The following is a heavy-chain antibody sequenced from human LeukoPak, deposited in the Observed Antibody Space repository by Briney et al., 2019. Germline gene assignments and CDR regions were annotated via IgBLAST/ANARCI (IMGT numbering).Heavy chain of an antibody. Sequence: ASVKVSCKASGYTFTRYYMHWVGQAPGQGGDWMGIINPNGGSTSYAQKFQGRVTMTRDMSTSTVYMELSSLRSEDTAVYYCARQSVYSYDRYPRGWFDPWGQGTLVTVSS. CDR3: ARQSVYSYDRYPRGWFDP. CDR2: INPNGGST. J-gene: IGHJ5*02. V-gene: IGHV1-46*01. D-gene: IGHD5-18*01. CDR1: GYTFTRYY.